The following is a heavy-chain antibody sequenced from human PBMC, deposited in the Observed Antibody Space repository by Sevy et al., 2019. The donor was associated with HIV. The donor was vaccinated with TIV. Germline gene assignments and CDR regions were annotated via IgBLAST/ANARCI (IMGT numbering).Heavy chain of an antibody. CDR3: VREYSVSWSGYRFFYMDV. CDR2: SRDKINSYAT. Sequence: GGSLRLSCAASGFTFSDHYMGWVRQAPGKGLEWVGRSRDKINSYATEYSASVRGRFTISRDDSKISLYLQMNSLKSEDTDVYYSVREYSVSWSGYRFFYMDVWGKGTPVTVSS. D-gene: IGHD3-3*01. CDR1: GFTFSDHY. V-gene: IGHV3-72*01. J-gene: IGHJ6*03.